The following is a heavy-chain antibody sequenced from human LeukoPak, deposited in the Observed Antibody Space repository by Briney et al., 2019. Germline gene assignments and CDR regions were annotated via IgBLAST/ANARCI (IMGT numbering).Heavy chain of an antibody. Sequence: SETLSLTCTVSNGSISIYYWSWVRQPAGKGLEWIGRISASGSTNYNPPLKSRVTMSVDTSKNQFSLKLSSVTAADTAVYYCAREITVTRPFDYWGQGTLVTVSS. CDR3: AREITVTRPFDY. V-gene: IGHV4-4*07. D-gene: IGHD4-17*01. CDR1: NGSISIYY. CDR2: ISASGST. J-gene: IGHJ4*02.